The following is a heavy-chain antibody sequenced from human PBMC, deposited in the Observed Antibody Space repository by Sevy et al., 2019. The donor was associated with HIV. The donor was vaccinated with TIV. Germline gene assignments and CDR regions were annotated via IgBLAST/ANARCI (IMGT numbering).Heavy chain of an antibody. V-gene: IGHV3-49*04. D-gene: IGHD3-16*01. CDR1: GFTFGDYA. J-gene: IGHJ3*02. CDR3: TAPGGLGSFGI. CDR2: IRSKADGGTT. Sequence: GGSLRLSCTASGFTFGDYAMSWVRQAPGKGLEWVGFIRSKADGGTTEYAASVKGRFTISRDDSKSMAYLQMNSLKTEDTAGYYCTAPGGLGSFGIWGQGTMVTVSS.